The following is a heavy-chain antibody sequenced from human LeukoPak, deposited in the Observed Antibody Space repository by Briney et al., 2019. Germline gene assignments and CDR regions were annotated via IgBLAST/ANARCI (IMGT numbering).Heavy chain of an antibody. CDR2: ISYDGSNK. J-gene: IGHJ4*02. Sequence: PGRSLRLSCAASGFTFSSYGMHWVRQAPGKGLEWVAVISYDGSNKYYADSVKGRFTISRDNSKNTLYLQMNSLRAEDTAVYYCAKGWYYYDSSGYYSTPYYFDYWGQGTLVTVSS. V-gene: IGHV3-30*18. CDR1: GFTFSSYG. D-gene: IGHD3-22*01. CDR3: AKGWYYYDSSGYYSTPYYFDY.